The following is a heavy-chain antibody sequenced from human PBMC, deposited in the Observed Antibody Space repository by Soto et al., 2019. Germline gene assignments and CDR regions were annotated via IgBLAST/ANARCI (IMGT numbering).Heavy chain of an antibody. CDR1: GFTFSSYS. CDR2: ISSSSSYI. J-gene: IGHJ6*02. V-gene: IGHV3-21*01. CDR3: AKKAAGANYYYYYGMDV. Sequence: GGSLRLSCAASGFTFSSYSMNWVRQAPGKGLEWVSSISSSSSYIYYADSVKGRFTISRDNAKNSLYLQMNSLRAEDTAVYYCAKKAAGANYYYYYGMDVWGQGTTVTVSS. D-gene: IGHD2-15*01.